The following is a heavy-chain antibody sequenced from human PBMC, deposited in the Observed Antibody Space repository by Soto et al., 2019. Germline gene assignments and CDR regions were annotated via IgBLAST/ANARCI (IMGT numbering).Heavy chain of an antibody. CDR1: GFTFSSYA. J-gene: IGHJ6*02. CDR2: ISDDGSNK. V-gene: IGHV3-30-3*01. Sequence: QVQLVESGGGVVQPGRSLRLSCAAPGFTFSSYAMHWVRQAPGKGLEWVAVISDDGSNKYYADSVKGRFTISRDNSKNTLYLQMNSLRAEDTAVYYCARETYYDFWSGPYFGMDVWGQGTTVTVSS. D-gene: IGHD3-3*01. CDR3: ARETYYDFWSGPYFGMDV.